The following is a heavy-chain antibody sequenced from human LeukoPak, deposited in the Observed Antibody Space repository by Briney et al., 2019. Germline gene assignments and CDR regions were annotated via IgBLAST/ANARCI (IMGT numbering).Heavy chain of an antibody. Sequence: GRSLRLSCAASGFTFSSYGMHWVRQDPGKGLEWVPVIYYDGSNKYYADSVKGRFTISRDNSKNTLYLQMNSLRAEDTAVYYCARDYCSGGSCYSYYWGQGTLVTVSS. CDR1: GFTFSSYG. CDR2: IYYDGSNK. J-gene: IGHJ4*02. CDR3: ARDYCSGGSCYSYY. V-gene: IGHV3-33*01. D-gene: IGHD2-15*01.